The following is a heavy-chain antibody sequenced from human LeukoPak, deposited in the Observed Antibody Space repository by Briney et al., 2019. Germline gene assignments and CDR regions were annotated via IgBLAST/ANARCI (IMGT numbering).Heavy chain of an antibody. CDR3: AKIGGYSVRAYY. CDR1: GFTFSSYG. Sequence: PGGSLRLSCAASGFTFSSYGMHWVRQAPGKGLEWVAFIRYDGSNKYYADSVKGRFTISRDNSKNTLYLQMNSLRAEDTAVYYCAKIGGYSVRAYYWGQGTLVTVSS. D-gene: IGHD3-22*01. V-gene: IGHV3-30*02. CDR2: IRYDGSNK. J-gene: IGHJ4*02.